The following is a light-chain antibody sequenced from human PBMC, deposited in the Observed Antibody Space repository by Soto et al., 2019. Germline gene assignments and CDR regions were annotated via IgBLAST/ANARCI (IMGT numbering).Light chain of an antibody. CDR3: QQSYSSPT. V-gene: IGKV1-39*01. CDR1: QSISSH. J-gene: IGKJ4*01. Sequence: DIQMTQSPSSLSASVGDRVTITCRASQSISSHLNWYQQKRGKAPKLLIYAASSLESGVPSRFSGSGSGTEFTLTISSLQPEDFAAYFCQQSYSSPTFGGGTAVEMK. CDR2: AAS.